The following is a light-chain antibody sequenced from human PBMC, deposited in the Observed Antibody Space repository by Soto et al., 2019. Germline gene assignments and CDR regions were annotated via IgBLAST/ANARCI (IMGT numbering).Light chain of an antibody. CDR3: NSYTSSGTYV. V-gene: IGLV2-14*03. CDR1: SSDVGGYKY. CDR2: DVS. J-gene: IGLJ1*01. Sequence: QSVLTQPASVSGSPGQSITISCTGSSSDVGGYKYVSWYQHLPGKAPELMIYDVSNRPSGVSDRFSGSKSGNTASLTISGLRAEDEADYYCNSYTSSGTYVFGTGTKVTVL.